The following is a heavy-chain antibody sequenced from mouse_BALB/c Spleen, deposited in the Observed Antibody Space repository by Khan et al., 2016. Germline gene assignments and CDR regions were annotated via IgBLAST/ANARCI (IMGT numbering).Heavy chain of an antibody. CDR3: AGVRDWYFDV. J-gene: IGHJ1*01. V-gene: IGHV3-1*02. CDR2: IHYSGST. CDR1: GYSITSGYS. Sequence: EVQLQESGPDLVKPSQSLSLTCTVTGYSITSGYSCHWIRQFPGNKLEWMGYIHYSGSTNYNPSLKSRISITRDTSKNQFFLQLNSVTTEDTATYNCAGVRDWYFDVWGAGTTVTVSS. D-gene: IGHD1-1*01.